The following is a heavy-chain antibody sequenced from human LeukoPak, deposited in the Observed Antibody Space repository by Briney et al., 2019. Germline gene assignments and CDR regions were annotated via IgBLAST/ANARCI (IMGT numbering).Heavy chain of an antibody. D-gene: IGHD1-20*01. CDR2: IDSSSGPT. V-gene: IGHV3-48*04. Sequence: HPGGSLRLSCAASGFTFSSYSMNWVRQAPGKGLEWISYIDSSSGPTYYADSVKGRFTISRDNAKNSLYLQMNSLRAEDTAVYYCARTLLTGTALVGFDYWGQGTLVTVSS. J-gene: IGHJ4*02. CDR3: ARTLLTGTALVGFDY. CDR1: GFTFSSYS.